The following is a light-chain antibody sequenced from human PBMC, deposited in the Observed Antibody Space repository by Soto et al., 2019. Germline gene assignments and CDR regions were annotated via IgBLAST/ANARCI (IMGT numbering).Light chain of an antibody. V-gene: IGKV1-5*01. CDR2: DSS. J-gene: IGKJ1*01. CDR1: QSLSTW. Sequence: DIQVTQSPSTLSASVVDRVTITCLASQSLSTWLAWFQQKPGKAPKLLIFDSSSLESGVPSRFSGSGSGTEFTLTISSLQSEDFAVYYCQQYNNWPPVTFGQGTKVDIK. CDR3: QQYNNWPPVT.